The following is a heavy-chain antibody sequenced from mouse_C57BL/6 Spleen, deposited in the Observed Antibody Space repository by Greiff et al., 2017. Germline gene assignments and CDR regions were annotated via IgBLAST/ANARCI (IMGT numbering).Heavy chain of an antibody. CDR3: AREGPYYYGSSYGYFDV. CDR1: GYTFTSYW. V-gene: IGHV1-53*01. CDR2: INPSNGGT. D-gene: IGHD1-1*01. Sequence: VQLQQPGTELVKPGASVKLSCKASGYTFTSYWMHWVKQRPGQGLEWIGNINPSNGGTNYNEKFKSKDTLTVDKSSSTAYMQLSSLTSEDSAVYYCAREGPYYYGSSYGYFDVWGTGTTVTVSS. J-gene: IGHJ1*03.